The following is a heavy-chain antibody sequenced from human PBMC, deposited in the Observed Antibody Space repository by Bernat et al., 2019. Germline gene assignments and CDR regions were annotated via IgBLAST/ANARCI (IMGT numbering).Heavy chain of an antibody. V-gene: IGHV5-51*03. J-gene: IGHJ3*02. CDR1: GYSFTSYW. Sequence: EVQLVQSGAEVKKPGESLKISCKGSGYSFTSYWIGWVRQMPGKGLEWMGIIYPGNSDTRYSPSFQGQVTISADKSISTAYLQWSRLKTSETAMYYCARTYCSSTSCRRGHAFDIWGQGTMVTVSS. D-gene: IGHD2-2*01. CDR2: IYPGNSDT. CDR3: ARTYCSSTSCRRGHAFDI.